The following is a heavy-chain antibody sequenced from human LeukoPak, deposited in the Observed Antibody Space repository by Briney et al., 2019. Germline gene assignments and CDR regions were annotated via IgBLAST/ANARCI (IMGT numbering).Heavy chain of an antibody. CDR1: GFTVSSYA. D-gene: IGHD1-26*01. J-gene: IGHJ4*02. CDR3: ARGNGGSYYPFDY. V-gene: IGHV3-64*01. Sequence: GGSLRLSCAASGFTVSSYAMHWVRQAPGKGLEYVSAISSNGGSTYYANSVKGRFTISRDNSKNTLYLQMGSLRAEDMAVYYCARGNGGSYYPFDYWGQGTLVTVSS. CDR2: ISSNGGST.